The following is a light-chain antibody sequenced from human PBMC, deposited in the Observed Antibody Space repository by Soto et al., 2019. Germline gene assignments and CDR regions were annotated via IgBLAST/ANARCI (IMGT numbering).Light chain of an antibody. CDR3: QQYGSSPGT. Sequence: EIVLTQSPATLSLSPGERATLSCRASQSIKSNYLAWFQQKPGQAPRLLIFGASNRATGIPDRFSGSGSGTDFTLTITRLEPEDFVVYSCQQYGSSPGTFGQGTRLEIK. V-gene: IGKV3-20*01. J-gene: IGKJ5*01. CDR1: QSIKSNY. CDR2: GAS.